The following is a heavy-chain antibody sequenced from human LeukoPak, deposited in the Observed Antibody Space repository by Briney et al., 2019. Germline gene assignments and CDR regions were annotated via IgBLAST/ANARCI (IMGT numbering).Heavy chain of an antibody. V-gene: IGHV3-7*01. CDR1: GFTFSSYW. Sequence: GGSLRLSCAASGFTFSSYWMSWVRQAPGKGLEWVANIKQDGSEKYYVDSVKGRFTISRDNAKNSLYLQMNSLRAEDTAVYYCARERYGPGNLDLDVWGQGTTVIVSS. J-gene: IGHJ6*02. D-gene: IGHD3-10*01. CDR2: IKQDGSEK. CDR3: ARERYGPGNLDLDV.